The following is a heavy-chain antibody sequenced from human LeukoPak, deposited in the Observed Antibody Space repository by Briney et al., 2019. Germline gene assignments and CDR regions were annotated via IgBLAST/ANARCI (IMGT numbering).Heavy chain of an antibody. Sequence: PSETLSLTCAVYGGSFSGYYWSWIRQPPGKGLEWIGEINHSGSTNYNPSLKSRVTISVDTSKNQFSLKLSSVTAADTAVYYCARGRGIMFGGVIVIPPYFDYWGQGTLVTVSS. D-gene: IGHD3-16*02. CDR3: ARGRGIMFGGVIVIPPYFDY. V-gene: IGHV4-34*01. CDR2: INHSGST. J-gene: IGHJ4*02. CDR1: GGSFSGYY.